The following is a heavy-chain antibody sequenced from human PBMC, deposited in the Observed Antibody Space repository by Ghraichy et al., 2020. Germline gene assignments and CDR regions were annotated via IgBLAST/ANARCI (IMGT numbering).Heavy chain of an antibody. J-gene: IGHJ4*02. D-gene: IGHD3-16*01. V-gene: IGHV4-34*01. Sequence: SETLSLTCAVYGGSFSGYYWSWIRQPPGKGLEWIGEINHSGSTNYNPSLKSRVTISVDTSKNQFSLKLSSVTAADTAVYYCARGRLRLVDYFDYWGQGTLVTVSS. CDR3: ARGRLRLVDYFDY. CDR1: GGSFSGYY. CDR2: INHSGST.